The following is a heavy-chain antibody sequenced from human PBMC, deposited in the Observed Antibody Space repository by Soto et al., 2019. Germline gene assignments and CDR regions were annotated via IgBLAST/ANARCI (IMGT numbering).Heavy chain of an antibody. J-gene: IGHJ4*02. Sequence: GGSLRLSCAAAGFTFNGYTMAWVRQAPGKGLEWVSSISGSGGSPSYADSVQGRFTISRDNSRNTLSLQMNDLRAEDTAVYYCARARGKQLSPFDYWGQGTLVTVSS. CDR2: ISGSGGSP. CDR3: ARARGKQLSPFDY. V-gene: IGHV3-23*01. CDR1: GFTFNGYT. D-gene: IGHD6-13*01.